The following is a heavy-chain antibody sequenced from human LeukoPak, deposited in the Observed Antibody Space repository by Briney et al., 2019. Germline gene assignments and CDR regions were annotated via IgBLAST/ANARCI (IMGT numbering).Heavy chain of an antibody. CDR2: INPNSGGT. V-gene: IGHV1-2*02. CDR3: ARDKADGYYCSGNFHYYYGMDV. Sequence: VASVKVSCKASGYTFTGYYMHWVRQAPGQGLEWMGWINPNSGGTNYAQKFQGRVTMTRDTSISTAYMELSRLRSDDTAVYYCARDKADGYYCSGNFHYYYGMDVWGQGTTVTVSS. D-gene: IGHD3-10*01. CDR1: GYTFTGYY. J-gene: IGHJ6*02.